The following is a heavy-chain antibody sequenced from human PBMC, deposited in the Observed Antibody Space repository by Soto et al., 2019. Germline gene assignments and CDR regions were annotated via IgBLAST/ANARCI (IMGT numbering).Heavy chain of an antibody. CDR2: ISSSGTSA. CDR1: GFTFSVVY. J-gene: IGHJ4*02. D-gene: IGHD6-19*01. CDR3: ARDRGAVTGQYFDY. V-gene: IGHV3-11*05. Sequence: PGGSLRLSCAASGFTFSVVYMSWIRQAPNKGLEYISYISSSGTSANYADSVKGRFTISRDNAKNSLYLQMNSLRAEDTAVYYCARDRGAVTGQYFDYWGQGALVTVSS.